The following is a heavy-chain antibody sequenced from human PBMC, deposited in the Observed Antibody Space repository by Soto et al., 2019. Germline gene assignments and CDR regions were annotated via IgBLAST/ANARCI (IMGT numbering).Heavy chain of an antibody. Sequence: YEPLSLTCTFAVFFISSYYWSWFLQPPGPGLEWIGYIYYSGSTNFNPSLKSRVTISVDTSKNQFSLKLSSVTAADTAVYYCAGTGHEEEKIAHRGQRARVTVS. V-gene: IGHV4-59*01. CDR1: VFFISSYY. CDR3: AGTGHEEEKIAH. J-gene: IGHJ4*02. CDR2: IYYSGST.